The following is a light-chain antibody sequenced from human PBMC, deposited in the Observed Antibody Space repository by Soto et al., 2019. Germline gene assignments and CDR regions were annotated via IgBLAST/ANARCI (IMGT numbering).Light chain of an antibody. J-gene: IGKJ5*01. CDR1: QDVGKW. CDR3: QQANSFPIT. CDR2: GAS. Sequence: DRQMSQSPPSGSASVGERVTMTCGAIQDVGKWLAWYQQKTGKAPTLLIHGASSLQSGVPPRYSGGGYGTDFTLTISSLQPEDFATYYCQQANSFPITFGQGTRLEIK. V-gene: IGKV1-12*01.